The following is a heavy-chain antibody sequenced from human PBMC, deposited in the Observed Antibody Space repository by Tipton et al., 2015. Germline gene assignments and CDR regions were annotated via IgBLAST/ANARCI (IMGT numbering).Heavy chain of an antibody. CDR1: GFTFSSYW. CDR3: ACQDYDSLTRDYQTVDY. V-gene: IGHV3-7*01. Sequence: SLRLSCAASGFTFSSYWMSWVRQAPGKGLEWVANINQDGSEIYYVDSVKGRFTISRDNAKNSLYLQMNSLRAEDTAVYYCACQDYDSLTRDYQTVDYWGQGTLVTVSS. CDR2: INQDGSEI. D-gene: IGHD3-9*01. J-gene: IGHJ4*02.